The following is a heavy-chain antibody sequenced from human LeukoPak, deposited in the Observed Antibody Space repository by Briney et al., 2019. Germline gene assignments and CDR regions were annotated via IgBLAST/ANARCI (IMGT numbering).Heavy chain of an antibody. CDR1: GFTFSSDA. CDR3: AKGFDSSSWYRYYYYGIDV. D-gene: IGHD6-13*01. J-gene: IGHJ6*02. Sequence: PGGSLRLSCADSGFTFSSDAMSWVRQAPGKGLEWVSAISGSGGSTYYADSVKGRFTISRDNSKNTLYLQMNSLRAEDTAVYYCAKGFDSSSWYRYYYYGIDVWGQGTTVTVSS. V-gene: IGHV3-23*01. CDR2: ISGSGGST.